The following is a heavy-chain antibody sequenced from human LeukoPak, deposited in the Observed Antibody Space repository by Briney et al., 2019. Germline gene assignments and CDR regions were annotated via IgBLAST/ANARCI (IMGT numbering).Heavy chain of an antibody. CDR1: EFTFSNYA. J-gene: IGHJ4*02. D-gene: IGHD6-13*01. V-gene: IGHV3-23*01. Sequence: GGSLTLSCAASEFTFSNYAMSWVRQAPGKGLEWVSAISVGGGVTYYADSVKGRFTISRDNSKNTLYLQMNSLRAEDTAVYYCAKDSQYSSSWGGFDYWGQGTLVTVSS. CDR3: AKDSQYSSSWGGFDY. CDR2: ISVGGGVT.